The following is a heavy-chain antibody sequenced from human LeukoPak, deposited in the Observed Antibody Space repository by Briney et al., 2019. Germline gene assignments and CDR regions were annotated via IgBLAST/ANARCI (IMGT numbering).Heavy chain of an antibody. V-gene: IGHV4-59*08. J-gene: IGHJ5*02. CDR3: ARTGTGWFDP. D-gene: IGHD1/OR15-1a*01. Sequence: SETLSLTCTVSGGPISSYYWSWIRQPPGKGLEWIGYIYYSGSTNYNPSLKSRVTISVDTSKNQFSLKLSSVTAADTAVYYCARTGTGWFDPWGQGTLVTVSS. CDR2: IYYSGST. CDR1: GGPISSYY.